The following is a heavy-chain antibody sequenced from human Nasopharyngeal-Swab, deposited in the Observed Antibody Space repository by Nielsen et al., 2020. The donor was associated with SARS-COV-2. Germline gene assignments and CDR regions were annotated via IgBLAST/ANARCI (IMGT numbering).Heavy chain of an antibody. J-gene: IGHJ4*02. CDR3: ARGTPFDY. CDR2: IYRLGGT. V-gene: IGHV4-31*03. CDR1: GGSISTPDYY. D-gene: IGHD1-1*01. Sequence: SETLSLTCTVSGGSISTPDYYWSWIRQLPGKGLEWIGYIYRLGGTSYNPSLKSRVTISLDASNNQFSLRLSSVTAADTAMFYCARGTPFDYWGQGILVTVSS.